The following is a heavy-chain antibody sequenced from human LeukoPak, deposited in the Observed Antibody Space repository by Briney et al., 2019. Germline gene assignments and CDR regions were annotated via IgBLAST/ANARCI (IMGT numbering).Heavy chain of an antibody. CDR1: GFNIGPYA. V-gene: IGHV3-43*02. CDR2: IKADGSGT. Sequence: PGGSLRLSCAASGFNIGPYAMYWVRQGPGRGLEWVSVIKADGSGTFYSDSVRGRFTTSRDNSKNSLYLQMSSLTSDDTALYYCATWAFYHILDVWGQGTTVAVSS. J-gene: IGHJ6*02. CDR3: ATWAFYHILDV. D-gene: IGHD2/OR15-2a*01.